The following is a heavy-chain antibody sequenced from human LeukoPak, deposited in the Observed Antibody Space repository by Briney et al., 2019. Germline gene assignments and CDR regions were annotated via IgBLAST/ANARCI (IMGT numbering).Heavy chain of an antibody. CDR3: AKGGKWDVTPFDY. Sequence: GGSLRLSCVDSGFTFSSHWMSWVRQAPGKGLEWVSTISGGGGSTYYADSVKGRFTISRDNSKNTLYLQVNSLRAEDTAVYYCAKGGKWDVTPFDYWGQGTLVTVSS. V-gene: IGHV3-23*01. CDR2: ISGGGGST. CDR1: GFTFSSHW. J-gene: IGHJ4*02. D-gene: IGHD1-26*01.